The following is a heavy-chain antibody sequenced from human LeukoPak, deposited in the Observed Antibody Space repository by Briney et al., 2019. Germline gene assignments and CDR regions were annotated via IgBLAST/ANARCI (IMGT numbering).Heavy chain of an antibody. Sequence: GGSLRLSCAASGFTFSSYAMTWVRQAPGKGPGWVSSISASGASTYYADSVKGRFTISRDNSKDALYLHMNSLRGEDTAVYYCAKNRYSGSYRDFEYWGQGTLVTVSS. CDR1: GFTFSSYA. CDR2: ISASGAST. D-gene: IGHD1-26*01. V-gene: IGHV3-23*01. J-gene: IGHJ4*02. CDR3: AKNRYSGSYRDFEY.